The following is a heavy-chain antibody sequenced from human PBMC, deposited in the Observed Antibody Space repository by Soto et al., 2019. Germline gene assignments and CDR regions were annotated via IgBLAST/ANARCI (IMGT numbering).Heavy chain of an antibody. CDR1: GGSFSGYY. Sequence: PSEILSLTCAVYGGSFSGYYWTWIRQPPGTGLEWIGEINHSGSTNYNPSLKSRVTISVDTSKNQFSPKLTSVTAADTAVYYCARDKITGLFDYWGQGTLVTVSS. V-gene: IGHV4-34*01. CDR2: INHSGST. J-gene: IGHJ4*02. D-gene: IGHD2-8*02. CDR3: ARDKITGLFDY.